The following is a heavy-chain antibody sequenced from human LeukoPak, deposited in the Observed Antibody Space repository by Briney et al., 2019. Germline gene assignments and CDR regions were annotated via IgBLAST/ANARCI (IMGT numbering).Heavy chain of an antibody. D-gene: IGHD3-3*01. J-gene: IGHJ6*02. CDR3: ARNMGRNYDFWSGSPGLDV. Sequence: GASVKVSCTASRYTFTSYYMHWVRQAPGQGLEWMGIINPSGGSTSYAQKFQGRVTMTRDTSTSTVYMELSSLRSEDTAVYYCARNMGRNYDFWSGSPGLDVWGQGTTVTVSS. CDR1: RYTFTSYY. V-gene: IGHV1-46*01. CDR2: INPSGGST.